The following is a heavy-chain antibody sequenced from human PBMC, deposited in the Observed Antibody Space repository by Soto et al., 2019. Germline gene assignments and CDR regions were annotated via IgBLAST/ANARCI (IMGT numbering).Heavy chain of an antibody. J-gene: IGHJ4*02. D-gene: IGHD3-10*01. CDR2: MYRSGTT. V-gene: IGHV4-38-2*01. CDR3: ARAKLVGRGGFDY. Sequence: PSETLSLTCAVSGYSISSGYFWVWIRQPPGKGLEWIGTMYRSGTTYYNPSLKNRITIFLDTSKNQFSLNLRSVTAADTAVYYCARAKLVGRGGFDYWGQGTLVTLSS. CDR1: GYSISSGYF.